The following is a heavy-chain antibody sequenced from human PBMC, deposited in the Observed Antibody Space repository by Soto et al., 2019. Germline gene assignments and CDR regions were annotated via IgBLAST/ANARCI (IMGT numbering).Heavy chain of an antibody. Sequence: ASESLSRSCAVYGGSLSDYYWSWIRHPPGKGLDWIGEISHSGSTNYNPSLKSRVIISVDTSKNQISLKVKSVTAADTAVYFCAGFKNGGGSGSYQPYYFDYWGQGTQVTVSS. CDR2: ISHSGST. CDR1: GGSLSDYY. V-gene: IGHV4-34*01. D-gene: IGHD3-10*01. J-gene: IGHJ4*02. CDR3: AGFKNGGGSGSYQPYYFDY.